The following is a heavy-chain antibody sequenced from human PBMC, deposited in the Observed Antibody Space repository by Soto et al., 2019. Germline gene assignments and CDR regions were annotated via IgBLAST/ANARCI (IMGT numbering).Heavy chain of an antibody. CDR1: GSTFTVYD. CDR2: INPNNGGT. CDR3: ARTLIISYGMDV. Sequence: ASVKVSCKASGSTFTVYDMDWVRQAPGQGREWMGWINPNNGGTHYAEKFQGRVTMTRDSSISTVYMELSSLTPDDTAVYYCARTLIISYGMDVWGQGTTVNVSS. J-gene: IGHJ6*02. D-gene: IGHD3-3*02. V-gene: IGHV1-2*02.